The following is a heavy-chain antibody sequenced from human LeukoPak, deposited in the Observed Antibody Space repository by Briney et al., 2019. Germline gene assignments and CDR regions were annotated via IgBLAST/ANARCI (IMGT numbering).Heavy chain of an antibody. CDR1: GFTFSDYY. Sequence: GGSLRLSCAASGFTFSDYYMSWIRQAPGKGLEWVSYISSSGSTIYYAASGKGRFTISRDNAKNSLYLQMNSLRAEDTAVYYCARARVAVLRFLEWSPGMDVWGQGTTVTVSS. J-gene: IGHJ6*02. CDR2: ISSSGSTI. V-gene: IGHV3-11*01. D-gene: IGHD3-3*01. CDR3: ARARVAVLRFLEWSPGMDV.